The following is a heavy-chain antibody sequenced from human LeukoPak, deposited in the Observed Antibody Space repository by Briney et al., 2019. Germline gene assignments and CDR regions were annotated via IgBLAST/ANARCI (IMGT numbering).Heavy chain of an antibody. D-gene: IGHD1-7*01. CDR2: ISYDGSNK. V-gene: IGHV3-30-3*01. CDR3: ARDPGVNWSYSHDY. J-gene: IGHJ4*02. Sequence: GGSLRLSCAASGFTFSSYAMHWVRQAPGKGLEWVAVISYDGSNKYYADSVKGRFTISRDNSKNTLYLQMNSLRAEDTAVYYCARDPGVNWSYSHDYWGQGTLVTVSS. CDR1: GFTFSSYA.